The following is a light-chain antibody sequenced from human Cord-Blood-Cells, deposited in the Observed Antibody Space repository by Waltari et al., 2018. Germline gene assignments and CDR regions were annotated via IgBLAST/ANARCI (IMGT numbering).Light chain of an antibody. CDR2: AAS. CDR1: QGISSY. V-gene: IGKV1-8*01. CDR3: QQRSNWPIFT. J-gene: IGKJ3*01. Sequence: AIRMTQSPSSFSASTGDRVTITCRASQGISSYLAWYQQKPGKAPKLLIYAASTLQSGVPSRFSGSGSGTDFTLTISCLQSEDFATYYCQQRSNWPIFTFGPGTKVDIK.